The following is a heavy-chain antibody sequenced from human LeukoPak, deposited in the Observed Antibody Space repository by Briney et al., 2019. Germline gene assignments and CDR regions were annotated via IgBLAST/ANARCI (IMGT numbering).Heavy chain of an antibody. V-gene: IGHV3-23*01. CDR1: GFTFRSYA. CDR3: ARCCRYDTSGYYCAY. CDR2: ISGSGSST. D-gene: IGHD3-22*01. J-gene: IGHJ4*02. Sequence: GGSLRLSCAASGFTFRSYAMSWVRQAPGKGLEWVSAISGSGSSTYYADSVKGRFTISRDNSKNTLYLQMNNLRADDTAVYYCARCCRYDTSGYYCAYWGQGPLVTVST.